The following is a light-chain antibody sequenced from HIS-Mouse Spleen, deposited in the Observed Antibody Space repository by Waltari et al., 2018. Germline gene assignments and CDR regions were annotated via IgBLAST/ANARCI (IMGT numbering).Light chain of an antibody. CDR2: DVS. V-gene: IGLV2-14*03. J-gene: IGLJ3*02. CDR3: SSYTSSSTWV. CDR1: SSDVGGYNY. Sequence: QSALTQPASVSGSPGQSITISCTGTSSDVGGYNYVSWYQQHPGKAPKLLNYDVSNRPSGVSKRFSGSKAGNTASLTSSGLQAEDEADYYCSSYTSSSTWVFGGGTKLTVL.